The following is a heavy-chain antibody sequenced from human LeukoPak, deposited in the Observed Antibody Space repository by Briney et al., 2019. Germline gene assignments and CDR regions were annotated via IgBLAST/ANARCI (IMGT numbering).Heavy chain of an antibody. Sequence: GGSLRLSCAASGFIFSTYGMHWVRQAPGKGLEWVAYISYDGSRKNYADSVKGRFTISRDNSKNTLFLQMSSLKVEDTAVYYCAKKLIGNVDYFDYWGQGTLATVSS. V-gene: IGHV3-30*02. CDR3: AKKLIGNVDYFDY. CDR2: ISYDGSRK. D-gene: IGHD3-22*01. J-gene: IGHJ4*02. CDR1: GFIFSTYG.